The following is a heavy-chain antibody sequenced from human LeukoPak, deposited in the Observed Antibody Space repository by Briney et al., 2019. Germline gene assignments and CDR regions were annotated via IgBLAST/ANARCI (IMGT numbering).Heavy chain of an antibody. Sequence: PGGSLRLSCAASGFTFSTYSIHWVRQAPGKGLEYISAITSDWGGTFYANSVKGRFTISRDNSKNTLYLQMGSLTTEDMAVYYCARETATGVSSSWYYDYWGQGTLVTVSS. CDR1: GFTFSTYS. CDR3: ARETATGVSSSWYYDY. V-gene: IGHV3-64*01. CDR2: ITSDWGGT. D-gene: IGHD6-13*01. J-gene: IGHJ4*02.